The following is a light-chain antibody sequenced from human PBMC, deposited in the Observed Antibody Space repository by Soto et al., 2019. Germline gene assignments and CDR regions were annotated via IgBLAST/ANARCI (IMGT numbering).Light chain of an antibody. J-gene: IGLJ1*01. V-gene: IGLV2-14*01. CDR1: SSDVGSYNY. Sequence: QYVLAQPASVSGSPGPSITISGTGTSSDVGSYNYVSWYQQHPGKAPKRMIYEVNNRPSGVSNRFSGSKSGNTASLTISGLQAEDEADYYCCSYTSGSTYVFGTGTKVTVL. CDR3: CSYTSGSTYV. CDR2: EVN.